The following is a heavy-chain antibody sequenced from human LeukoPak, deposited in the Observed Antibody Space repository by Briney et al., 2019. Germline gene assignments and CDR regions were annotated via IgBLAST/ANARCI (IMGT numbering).Heavy chain of an antibody. V-gene: IGHV1-2*02. D-gene: IGHD6-19*01. CDR3: ARDGAVAGTAYPEY. CDR2: INPNSGGT. J-gene: IGHJ4*02. CDR1: GYXFTGYY. Sequence: ASVKVSCKASGYXFTGYYMHWVRQAPGQGLEWMGWINPNSGGTNYAQKFQGRVTMTRDTSISTAYMELSRLTSDDAAVYYCARDGAVAGTAYPEYWGQGILVTVSS.